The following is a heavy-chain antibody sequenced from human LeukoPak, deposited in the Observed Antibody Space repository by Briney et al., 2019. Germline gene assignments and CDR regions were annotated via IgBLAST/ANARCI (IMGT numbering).Heavy chain of an antibody. CDR3: ARVLNFWSGYYRDS. D-gene: IGHD3-3*01. CDR1: GFTFSSYW. CDR2: IKQDGSEK. Sequence: GGSLRLSCAASGFTFSSYWMSWVRQAPGKGLEWVANIKQDGSEKYYVDSVKGRFTASRDNAKNSLYLQMNSLRAEDTAVYYCARVLNFWSGYYRDSWGQGTLVTVSS. J-gene: IGHJ4*02. V-gene: IGHV3-7*04.